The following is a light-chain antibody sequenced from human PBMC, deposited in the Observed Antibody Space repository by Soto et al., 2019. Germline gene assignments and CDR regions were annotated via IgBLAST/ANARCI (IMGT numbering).Light chain of an antibody. CDR3: QQFKTSPIT. CDR1: QSIGTL. Sequence: DIQMTQSPSTLSASLGAKVTITCRASQSIGTLLAWYQQTPGRAPNLLIYDASSLQSGVPSRFSGSGSGTEFTLTISSPQPDDFATYFCQQFKTSPITFGQGTRLEIK. CDR2: DAS. V-gene: IGKV1-5*01. J-gene: IGKJ5*01.